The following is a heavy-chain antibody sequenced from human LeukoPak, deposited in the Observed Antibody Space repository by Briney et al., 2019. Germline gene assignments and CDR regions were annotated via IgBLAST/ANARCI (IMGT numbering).Heavy chain of an antibody. V-gene: IGHV1-18*01. J-gene: IGHJ4*02. Sequence: ASVKVSCKASGYTFTSYGISWVRQAPGQGLEWMGWISAYNGNTNYAQKLQGRVTMTTDTSTSTAYMELRSLRSDDTAVYYCAKYRLSFTMVRGSIDYWGQGTLVTVSS. D-gene: IGHD3-10*01. CDR1: GYTFTSYG. CDR2: ISAYNGNT. CDR3: AKYRLSFTMVRGSIDY.